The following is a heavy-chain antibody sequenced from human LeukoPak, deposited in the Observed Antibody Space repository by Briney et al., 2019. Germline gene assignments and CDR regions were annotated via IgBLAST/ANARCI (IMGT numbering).Heavy chain of an antibody. J-gene: IGHJ4*02. CDR2: IWYDGSNK. CDR1: GFTFSSYG. Sequence: PGRSLRLSCAASGFTFSSYGMHWVRQAPGKGLEWVAVIWYDGSNKYYADSVKGRFTISRDNSKNTLYLQMNSLRAEDTAVYYCARAPSYSSSWYYFDYWGQGTLVTVSS. V-gene: IGHV3-33*01. D-gene: IGHD6-13*01. CDR3: ARAPSYSSSWYYFDY.